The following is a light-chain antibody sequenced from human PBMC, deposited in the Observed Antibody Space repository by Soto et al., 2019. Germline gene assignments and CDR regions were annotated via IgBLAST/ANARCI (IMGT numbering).Light chain of an antibody. V-gene: IGLV1-47*01. J-gene: IGLJ1*01. CDR3: AAWHDSLSGYV. Sequence: QSVLTQPPSASGTPGQRVTISCSGSSSNIGSDYVYWYQQFPGTAPKLLIYRNNQRPSGVPDRFSGSKSGTSASLAISGLRSDDEAASYCAAWHDSLSGYVFGTGTKVTVL. CDR1: SSNIGSDY. CDR2: RNN.